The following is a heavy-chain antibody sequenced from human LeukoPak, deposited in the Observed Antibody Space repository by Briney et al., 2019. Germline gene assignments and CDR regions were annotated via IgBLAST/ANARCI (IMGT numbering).Heavy chain of an antibody. Sequence: GASVKVSCKTSGYTFTSYYMHWVRQAPGQGLEWMGIINPSGGSTSYAQKFQGRVTMTRDTSTSTVYMELSSLRSEDTAVYYCARQWGRYGGNSGGPDAFDIWGQGTMVTVSS. J-gene: IGHJ3*02. CDR2: INPSGGST. CDR3: ARQWGRYGGNSGGPDAFDI. D-gene: IGHD4-23*01. V-gene: IGHV1-46*01. CDR1: GYTFTSYY.